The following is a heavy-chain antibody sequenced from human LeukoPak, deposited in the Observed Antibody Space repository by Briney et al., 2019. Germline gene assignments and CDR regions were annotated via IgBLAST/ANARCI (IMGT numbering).Heavy chain of an antibody. CDR1: GFTFDDYA. D-gene: IGHD3-10*01. CDR2: ISWDGGST. J-gene: IGHJ6*03. V-gene: IGHV3-43D*03. CDR3: AKGSGELCYMDV. Sequence: GGSLRLSCAASGFTFDDYAMHWVRQAPGKGLEWVSLISWDGGSTYYADSVKGRFTISRDNSKNSLYLQMNSLRAEDTALYYCAKGSGELCYMDVGGKGTSVTVSS.